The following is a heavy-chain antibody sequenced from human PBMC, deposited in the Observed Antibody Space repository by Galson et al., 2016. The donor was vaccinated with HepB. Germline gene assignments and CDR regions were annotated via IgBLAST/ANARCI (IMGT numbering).Heavy chain of an antibody. V-gene: IGHV3-33*01. J-gene: IGHJ4*02. CDR3: ARQGDTIGQFDY. CDR2: IWYDGNNK. D-gene: IGHD3-16*01. CDR1: GATFSNYG. Sequence: SLRLSCAASGATFSNYGMHWVRQAPGKGLEWVAFIWYDGNNKNYADSVKGRFTISRDKSKNTLYLQMNSLRVEDTAVYYCARQGDTIGQFDYWGQGTLVTVSS.